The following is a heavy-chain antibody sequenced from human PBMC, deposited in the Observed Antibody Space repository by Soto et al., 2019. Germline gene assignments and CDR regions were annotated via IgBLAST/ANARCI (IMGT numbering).Heavy chain of an antibody. Sequence: EVQLVESGGGLVQPGGSLRLSCATSGFTFGNYWMYWVRQAPGKGLVWVSRIHSDGKITTYADSVKGRFTISRDIAKNTLYLQMNSLRAEDTAMYYCARGRGSFYVDFWGQGILVTVSS. J-gene: IGHJ4*02. CDR1: GFTFGNYW. CDR3: ARGRGSFYVDF. D-gene: IGHD1-26*01. V-gene: IGHV3-74*01. CDR2: IHSDGKIT.